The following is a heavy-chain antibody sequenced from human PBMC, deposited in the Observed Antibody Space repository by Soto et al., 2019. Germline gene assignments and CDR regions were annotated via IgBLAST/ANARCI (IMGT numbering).Heavy chain of an antibody. D-gene: IGHD5-18*01. J-gene: IGHJ3*02. CDR3: AKDIAAAYSYGYSSYRGVGAFDI. CDR1: GFTFDDYA. V-gene: IGHV3-9*01. CDR2: ISWNSGSI. Sequence: GGSLRLSCAASGFTFDDYAMHWVRQAPGKGLEWVSGISWNSGSIGYADSVKGRFTISRDNAKNSLYLQMNSLRAEDTALYYCAKDIAAAYSYGYSSYRGVGAFDIWGQGTMVTVSS.